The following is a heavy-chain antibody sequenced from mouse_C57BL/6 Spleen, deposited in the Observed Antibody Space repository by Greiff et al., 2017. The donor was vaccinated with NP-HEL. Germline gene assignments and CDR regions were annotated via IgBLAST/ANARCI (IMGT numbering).Heavy chain of an antibody. V-gene: IGHV1-18*01. CDR3: AISWEGRYFDY. CDR2: INPNNGGT. D-gene: IGHD4-1*01. J-gene: IGHJ2*01. CDR1: GYSFTGYY. Sequence: VKLQQSGPELVKPGASVKISCKASGYSFTGYYMHWVKQSHGKSLEWIGDINPNNGGTIYNQKFKGKATLTVDKSSSTAYMELLSLTSEDTAVYYCAISWEGRYFDYWGQGTTLTVSS.